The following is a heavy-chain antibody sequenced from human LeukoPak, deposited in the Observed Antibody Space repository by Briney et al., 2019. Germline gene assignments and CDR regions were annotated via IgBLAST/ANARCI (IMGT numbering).Heavy chain of an antibody. V-gene: IGHV4-4*07. CDR2: IYTSGST. D-gene: IGHD3-22*01. Sequence: SETLSLTCTGSGGSISSYYWSWIRQPAGKGLEGIGRIYTSGSTNYNPSLKSRVTMSVDTSKNQFSLKLSSVTAADTAVYYCARGYYDSSGYIGTHYYYYYMDVWGKGTTVTISS. CDR1: GGSISSYY. J-gene: IGHJ6*03. CDR3: ARGYYDSSGYIGTHYYYYYMDV.